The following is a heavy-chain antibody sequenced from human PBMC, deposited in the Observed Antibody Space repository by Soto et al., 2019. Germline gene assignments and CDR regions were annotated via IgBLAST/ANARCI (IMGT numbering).Heavy chain of an antibody. CDR1: GFPFSSYG. J-gene: IGHJ4*02. Sequence: GGALRLYCAASGFPFSSYGMHWVRLAPGKGLEWVAVISYDGSNKYCADSVKGRFTISRDNSKNTLYLQMNSLRAEDTAVYYCAKDSSNDGYNADWGQGTLVTVSS. CDR3: AKDSSNDGYNAD. V-gene: IGHV3-30*18. D-gene: IGHD5-12*01. CDR2: ISYDGSNK.